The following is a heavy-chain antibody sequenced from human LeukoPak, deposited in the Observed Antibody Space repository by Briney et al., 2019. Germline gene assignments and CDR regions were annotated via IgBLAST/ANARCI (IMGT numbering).Heavy chain of an antibody. CDR3: VKAEAGSGSSNDY. V-gene: IGHV3-30*02. Sequence: GGSLRLSCAASGFTFSSYGMHWVRQAPGKGLEWVAFIRYDGSNKYYADSVKGRFTISRDNSKNTLYLQMNSLRAEDTAVYYCVKAEAGSGSSNDYWGQGTLVTVSS. CDR1: GFTFSSYG. CDR2: IRYDGSNK. D-gene: IGHD3-10*01. J-gene: IGHJ4*02.